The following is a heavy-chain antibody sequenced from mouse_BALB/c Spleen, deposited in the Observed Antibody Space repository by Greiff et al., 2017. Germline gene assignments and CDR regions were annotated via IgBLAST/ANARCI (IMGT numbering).Heavy chain of an antibody. J-gene: IGHJ3*01. CDR1: GFNIKDTY. CDR2: IDPANGNT. Sequence: EVKLMESGAELVKPGASVKLSCTASGFNIKDTYMHWVKQRPEQGLEWIGRIDPANGNTKYDPKFQGKATITADTSSNTAYLQLSSLTSEDTAVYYCALDSSGYWFAYWGQGTLVTVSA. V-gene: IGHV14-3*02. D-gene: IGHD3-2*01. CDR3: ALDSSGYWFAY.